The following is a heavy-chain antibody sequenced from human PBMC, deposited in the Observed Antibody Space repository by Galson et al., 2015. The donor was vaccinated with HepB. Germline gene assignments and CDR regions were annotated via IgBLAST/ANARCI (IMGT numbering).Heavy chain of an antibody. J-gene: IGHJ5*02. V-gene: IGHV1-69*02. CDR1: GGTFSSYT. CDR2: IIPILGIA. D-gene: IGHD4-17*01. CDR3: ARGTNLEDYGDYAGWFDP. Sequence: SVKVSCKASGGTFSSYTISWVRQAPGQGLEWMGRIIPILGIANYAQKFQGRVTITADKSTSTAYMELSSLRSEDTAVYYCARGTNLEDYGDYAGWFDPWGQGTLVTVSS.